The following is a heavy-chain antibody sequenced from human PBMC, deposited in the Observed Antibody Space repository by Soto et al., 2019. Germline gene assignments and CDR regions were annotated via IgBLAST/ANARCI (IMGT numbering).Heavy chain of an antibody. CDR2: ISSSSSYI. CDR1: GFTFSSYS. V-gene: IGHV3-21*01. CDR3: ARADYGDLLDY. J-gene: IGHJ4*02. D-gene: IGHD4-17*01. Sequence: GGSLRLSCAASGFTFSSYSMNWVRQPPGKGLEGVSSISSSSSYIYNQDSVKGRFTISRDNAKNSLYLQMNSLRAEDTAVYYCARADYGDLLDYWGQGTLVTVSS.